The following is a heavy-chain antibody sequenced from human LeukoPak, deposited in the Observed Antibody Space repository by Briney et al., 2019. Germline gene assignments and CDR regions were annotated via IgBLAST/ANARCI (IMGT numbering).Heavy chain of an antibody. CDR1: GFTFSSYW. CDR2: INSDGSST. V-gene: IGHV3-74*01. CDR3: ARDQDSSSPYYYYGMDV. Sequence: GGSLRLSCAASGFTFSSYWMHWVRQAPGKGLVWVSRINSDGSSTSYADSVKGRFTISRDNAKNSLYLQMNSLRAEDTAVYYCARDQDSSSPYYYYGMDVWGQGTTVTVSS. J-gene: IGHJ6*02. D-gene: IGHD6-13*01.